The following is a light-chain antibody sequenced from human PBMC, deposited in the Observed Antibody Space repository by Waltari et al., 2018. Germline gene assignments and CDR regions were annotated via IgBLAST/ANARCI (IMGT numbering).Light chain of an antibody. J-gene: IGKJ1*01. CDR3: MQGLQTPWT. CDR1: QSLQHFNGNNY. V-gene: IGKV2-28*01. Sequence: DIGMTQSPLPLAVTPGEPASISCRSRQSLQHFNGNNYLDWYLQKPGQHPQLLIYLGSTRASGVPDRFSGRGSGTYFTLKISRVEAEDVGVYYCMQGLQTPWTFGQGTKVEIK. CDR2: LGS.